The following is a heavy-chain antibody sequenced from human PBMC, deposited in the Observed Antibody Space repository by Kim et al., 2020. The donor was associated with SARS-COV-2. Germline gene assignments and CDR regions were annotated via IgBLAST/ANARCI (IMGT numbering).Heavy chain of an antibody. Sequence: GGSLRLSCAASGFTFSSYGMHWVRQAPGKGLEWVAVIWYDGSNKYYADSVKGRFTISRDNSKNTLYLQMNSLRAEDTAVYYCARDSRIAAAGTNYYYYYMDVWGKGTTVTVSS. V-gene: IGHV3-33*01. CDR2: IWYDGSNK. J-gene: IGHJ6*03. D-gene: IGHD6-13*01. CDR1: GFTFSSYG. CDR3: ARDSRIAAAGTNYYYYYMDV.